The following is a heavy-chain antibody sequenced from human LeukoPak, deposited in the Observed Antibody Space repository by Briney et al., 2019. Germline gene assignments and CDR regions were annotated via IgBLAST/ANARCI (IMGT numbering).Heavy chain of an antibody. V-gene: IGHV3-53*01. Sequence: GGSLRLSCAASGFTVSSNYMSWVRQAPGKGLEWVSVIYSGGSTYYADSVKGRFTISRDNSKNTLYLQMNSLGAEDTAVYYCARHTPRPYYYDSSGYRPDFDYWGQGTLVTVSS. D-gene: IGHD3-22*01. CDR3: ARHTPRPYYYDSSGYRPDFDY. CDR2: IYSGGST. CDR1: GFTVSSNY. J-gene: IGHJ4*02.